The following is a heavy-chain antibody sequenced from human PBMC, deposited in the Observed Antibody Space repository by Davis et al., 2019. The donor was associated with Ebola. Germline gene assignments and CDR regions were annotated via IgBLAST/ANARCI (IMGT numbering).Heavy chain of an antibody. CDR1: GYSFTSYW. Sequence: GGSLRLSCKGSGYSFTSYWIGWVRQMPGKGLEWMGIIYPGDSDTRYSPSFQGQVTISADKSISTAYLQWSSLKASDTAMYYCARQGSFYYYYYGMDVWGQGTTVTVSS. D-gene: IGHD3-10*01. CDR3: ARQGSFYYYYYGMDV. V-gene: IGHV5-51*01. CDR2: IYPGDSDT. J-gene: IGHJ6*02.